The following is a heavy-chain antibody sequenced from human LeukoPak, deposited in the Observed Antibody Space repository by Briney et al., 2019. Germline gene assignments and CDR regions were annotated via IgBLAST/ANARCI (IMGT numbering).Heavy chain of an antibody. CDR1: GYTFTGYY. CDR3: ARDSSSSWPPYFDY. J-gene: IGHJ4*02. CDR2: LNPNTGGT. Sequence: ASVKVSCKASGYTFTGYYMHWVRQAPGQGLEWLGWLNPNTGGTNYAQKFQGRVTITADESTSTAYMELSSLRSEDTAVYYCARDSSSSWPPYFDYWGQGTLVTVSS. V-gene: IGHV1-2*02. D-gene: IGHD6-13*01.